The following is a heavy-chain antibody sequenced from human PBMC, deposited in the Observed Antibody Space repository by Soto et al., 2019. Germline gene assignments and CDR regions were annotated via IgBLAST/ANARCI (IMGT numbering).Heavy chain of an antibody. Sequence: ASVKVSCKASGYTFTSYYMHWVRQAPGQGLEWMGIINPSGGSTSYAQKFQGRVTMTRETSTSTVYMELSSLRSEDTAVYYCAREMVVPAAILPNPNLFDPWGQGTLVTVSS. CDR3: AREMVVPAAILPNPNLFDP. V-gene: IGHV1-46*01. D-gene: IGHD2-2*01. J-gene: IGHJ5*02. CDR1: GYTFTSYY. CDR2: INPSGGST.